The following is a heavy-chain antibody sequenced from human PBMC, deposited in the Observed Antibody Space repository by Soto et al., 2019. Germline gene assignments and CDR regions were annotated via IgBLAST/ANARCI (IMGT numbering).Heavy chain of an antibody. CDR2: IYHSGST. V-gene: IGHV4-38-2*01. Sequence: KPSETLSLTCAVSGYSISSGYYWGWIRQPPGKGLEWIGSIYHSGSTYYNPSLKSRVTISVDTSKNQFSLKLSSVTAADTAVYYCAGTIFGVVKHFDYWGQGTLVTVSS. J-gene: IGHJ4*02. CDR3: AGTIFGVVKHFDY. D-gene: IGHD3-3*01. CDR1: GYSISSGYY.